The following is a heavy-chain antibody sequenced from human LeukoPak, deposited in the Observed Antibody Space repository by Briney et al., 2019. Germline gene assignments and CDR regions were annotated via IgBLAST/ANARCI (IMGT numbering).Heavy chain of an antibody. Sequence: PSETLSLTCAVYGGSFSGYYWSWIRQPPGKGLEWIGEINHSGSTNYNPSLKSRVTISVDTSKNQFSLKLSSVTAADTAVNYCARGGKVVVITMYDYWGQGTLVTVSS. V-gene: IGHV4-34*01. CDR2: INHSGST. CDR1: GGSFSGYY. J-gene: IGHJ4*02. D-gene: IGHD3-22*01. CDR3: ARGGKVVVITMYDY.